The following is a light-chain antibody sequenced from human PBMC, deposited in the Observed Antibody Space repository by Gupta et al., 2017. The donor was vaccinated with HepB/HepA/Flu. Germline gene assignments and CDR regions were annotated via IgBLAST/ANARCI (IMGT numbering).Light chain of an antibody. CDR3: QHDTNWPIT. J-gene: IGKJ4*01. Sequence: EVVMTQSPATLSVSPGERATLSCRAGQSVNSNLAWYQQKPGQAPRLLIYGASTRATGIPARFSGGGSGTEFTLTISSLQSEDFAVYYCQHDTNWPITFGGGTKVEIK. CDR1: QSVNSN. CDR2: GAS. V-gene: IGKV3-15*01.